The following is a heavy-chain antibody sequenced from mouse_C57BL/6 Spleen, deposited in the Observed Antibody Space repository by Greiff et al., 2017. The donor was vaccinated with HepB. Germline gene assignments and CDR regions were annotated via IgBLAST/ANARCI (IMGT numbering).Heavy chain of an antibody. CDR1: GYTFTDYE. D-gene: IGHD4-1*02. V-gene: IGHV1-15*01. Sequence: QVQLQQSGAELVRPGASVTLSCKASGYTFTDYEMHWVKQTPVHGLEWIGAIDPETGGTAYNQKFKGKAILTADKSSSTAYMELRSLTSEDSAVYYCTRVVNWDGAYWGQGTLVTVSA. CDR3: TRVVNWDGAY. J-gene: IGHJ3*01. CDR2: IDPETGGT.